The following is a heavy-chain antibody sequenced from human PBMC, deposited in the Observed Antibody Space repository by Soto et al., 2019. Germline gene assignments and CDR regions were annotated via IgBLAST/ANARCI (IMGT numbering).Heavy chain of an antibody. V-gene: IGHV4-4*02. CDR3: ARAPGIAAAGPHNWFDP. J-gene: IGHJ5*02. Sequence: QVQLQESGPGLVKPSGTLSLTCAVSGGSISSSNWWSWVRQPPGKGLEWIGEIYHSGSTNYNPSLKSRVTISVDKSKNHFSLKLSSVTAADTAVYYCARAPGIAAAGPHNWFDPWGQGTLVTVSS. D-gene: IGHD6-13*01. CDR1: GGSISSSNW. CDR2: IYHSGST.